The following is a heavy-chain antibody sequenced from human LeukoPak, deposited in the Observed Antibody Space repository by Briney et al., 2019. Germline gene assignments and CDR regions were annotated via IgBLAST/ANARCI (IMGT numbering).Heavy chain of an antibody. Sequence: GGSLRLSCAASGFTFSSYAMHWVRQAPGKGLEWVANIKRDGSEKYYVDSVKGRFTISRDNAKNSLYLQMNSLRVEDTAVYYCVRDDGATKPCWGQGTLVTVSS. CDR3: VRDDGATKPC. CDR2: IKRDGSEK. D-gene: IGHD1-26*01. V-gene: IGHV3-7*01. CDR1: GFTFSSYA. J-gene: IGHJ4*02.